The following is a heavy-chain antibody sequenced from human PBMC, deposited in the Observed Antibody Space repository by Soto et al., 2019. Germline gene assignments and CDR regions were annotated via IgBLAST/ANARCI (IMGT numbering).Heavy chain of an antibody. CDR2: LSASGGNT. V-gene: IGHV3-23*01. CDR1: GFTFSSYA. J-gene: IGHJ4*02. D-gene: IGHD3-22*01. Sequence: DVQLLESGGGLVQPGGSLRLSCAASGFTFSSYAMNWVRQAPGKGLEWVSALSASGGNTYYTDSVKGRFTISRDNSKSTLYLQMNSLRAEDTAVYYCAKDLSFNYDTSAYWGQGTLGTVSS. CDR3: AKDLSFNYDTSAY.